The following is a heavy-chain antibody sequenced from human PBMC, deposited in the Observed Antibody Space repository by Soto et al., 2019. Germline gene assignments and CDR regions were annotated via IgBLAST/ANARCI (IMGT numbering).Heavy chain of an antibody. V-gene: IGHV3-72*01. Sequence: EVQLVESGGGLVQPGGSLRLSCAASGLIFSDYHMDWVRQAPGKGLEWVGRIRRKANSYTTEYAASVKGRFTISRDDSKNSLYLQMNSLKSADTAVYYCAMLGGWSGGSSGMDVWGQGTTVPVSS. D-gene: IGHD6-19*01. CDR3: AMLGGWSGGSSGMDV. CDR2: IRRKANSYTT. CDR1: GLIFSDYH. J-gene: IGHJ6*02.